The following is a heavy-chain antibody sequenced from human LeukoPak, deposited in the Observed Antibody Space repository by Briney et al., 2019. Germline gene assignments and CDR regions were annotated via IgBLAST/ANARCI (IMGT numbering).Heavy chain of an antibody. CDR3: ARDYGYGVTVMISDDY. D-gene: IGHD5-12*01. V-gene: IGHV1-2*02. CDR2: INPNSGGT. CDR1: GYTFTGYY. J-gene: IGHJ4*02. Sequence: GASVKVSCKASGYTFTGYYMHWVRQAPGQGLEWMGWINPNSGGTNYAQKFQGRVTMTRDTSISTAYMELSRLRSDDTAMYYCARDYGYGVTVMISDDYWGQGTLVTVSS.